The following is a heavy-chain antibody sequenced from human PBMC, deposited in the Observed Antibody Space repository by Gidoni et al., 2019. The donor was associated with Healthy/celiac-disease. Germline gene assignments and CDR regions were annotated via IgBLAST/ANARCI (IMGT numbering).Heavy chain of an antibody. Sequence: EVRLVESGGGLVQPGRSLRLSCAASGFTFDAYAIHWFRQAQGKGLEWVSGISWNSGNIAYADSVKGRFTISRDNAKNSLYLKMNSLRAEDTALYYCVKDHHSGWSPFDYWGLGTLVTVSS. J-gene: IGHJ4*02. D-gene: IGHD6-19*01. CDR1: GFTFDAYA. CDR3: VKDHHSGWSPFDY. V-gene: IGHV3-9*01. CDR2: ISWNSGNI.